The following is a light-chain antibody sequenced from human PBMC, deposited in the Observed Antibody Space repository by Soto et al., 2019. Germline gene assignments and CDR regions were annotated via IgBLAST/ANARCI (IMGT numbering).Light chain of an antibody. V-gene: IGLV2-18*02. Sequence: QSVLTQPPSVSGSPGQSVTLSSTGTSSDLGSYNRVSWYQQPPGTAPKLMIYEVSNRPSGVPDRFSGSKSGTTASLTISGLQAEDEADYYCSSYKSNSTYVFGIGTKVTVL. J-gene: IGLJ1*01. CDR1: SSDLGSYNR. CDR3: SSYKSNSTYV. CDR2: EVS.